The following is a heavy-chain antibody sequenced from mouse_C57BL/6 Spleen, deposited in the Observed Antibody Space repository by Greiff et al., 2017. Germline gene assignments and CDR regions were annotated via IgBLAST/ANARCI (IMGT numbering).Heavy chain of an antibody. CDR3: AGYSKDAMDY. CDR2: IYIGNGNT. J-gene: IGHJ4*01. V-gene: IGHV1-58*01. Sequence: EVQLQQSGAELVRPGSSVKMSCKTSGYTFTSYGINWVKQRPGQGLEWIGYIYIGNGNTEYNEKFKGKATLTSDTSSSTAYMQLSSLTSEDSAIYFCAGYSKDAMDYGGQGTSVTVSS. D-gene: IGHD2-5*01. CDR1: GYTFTSYG.